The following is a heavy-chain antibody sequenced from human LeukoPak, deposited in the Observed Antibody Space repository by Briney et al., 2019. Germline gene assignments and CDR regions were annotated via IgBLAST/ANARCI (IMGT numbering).Heavy chain of an antibody. J-gene: IGHJ3*02. V-gene: IGHV3-48*02. CDR3: AREVDAFDI. CDR2: ISSSSSTI. Sequence: GGSLRLSCAASGFTFSSYSMNWVRQAPGKGLEWVSYISSSSSTIYYADSVKGRFTISRDNAKNSLHLQMNSLRDEDTAVYYCAREVDAFDIWDQGTMVTVSS. CDR1: GFTFSSYS.